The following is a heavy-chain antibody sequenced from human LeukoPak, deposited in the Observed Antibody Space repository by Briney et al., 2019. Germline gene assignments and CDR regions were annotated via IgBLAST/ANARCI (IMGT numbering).Heavy chain of an antibody. D-gene: IGHD2-2*02. CDR2: IYTSGST. CDR1: GGSISSGSYY. V-gene: IGHV4-61*02. Sequence: SETLSLTCTVSGGSISSGSYYWSWIRQPAGKGLEWIGRIYTSGSTNYNPSLKSRVTISVDTSKNQFSLKLSSVTAADTAVYYCARGRWYCSSTSCYTHWFDPRGQGTLVTVSS. CDR3: ARGRWYCSSTSCYTHWFDP. J-gene: IGHJ5*02.